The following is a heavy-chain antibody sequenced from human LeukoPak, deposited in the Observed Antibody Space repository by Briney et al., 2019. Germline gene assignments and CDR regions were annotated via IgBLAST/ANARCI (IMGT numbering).Heavy chain of an antibody. D-gene: IGHD6-25*01. CDR2: IYTSGST. CDR3: ARGKQRWHFDY. Sequence: SETLSLTCTVSGGSISSGNYYWNWIRQPAGKGLEWIGRIYTSGSTKYNPSLKSRVTISVDTSKNQFSLKLSSVTAADTAVYYCARGKQRWHFDYWGQGTLVTVSS. J-gene: IGHJ4*02. V-gene: IGHV4-61*02. CDR1: GGSISSGNYY.